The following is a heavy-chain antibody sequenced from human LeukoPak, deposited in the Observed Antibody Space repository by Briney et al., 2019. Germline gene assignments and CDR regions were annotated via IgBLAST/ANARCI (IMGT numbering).Heavy chain of an antibody. CDR1: GFTFSLYG. J-gene: IGHJ4*02. V-gene: IGHV3-30*02. Sequence: GGSLRLSCAASGFTFSLYGMHWVRQAPGKGLEWVAFIRHDGSNKYYADSVKGRFTISRDNSKNTLYLQMNSLRAEDTAVYYCARDLGSSWYGGDYWGQGTLVTVSS. CDR2: IRHDGSNK. CDR3: ARDLGSSWYGGDY. D-gene: IGHD6-13*01.